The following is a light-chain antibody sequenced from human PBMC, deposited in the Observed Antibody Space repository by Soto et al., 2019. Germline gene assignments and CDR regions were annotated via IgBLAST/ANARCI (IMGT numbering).Light chain of an antibody. Sequence: QSVLTQPPSVSEAPRQRVTISCSGSSSNIGNNAVNWYQQLPGKAPKLLIYYDDLLPSGVSDRFSGSKSGTSASLAISGLQSEDEADYYCAARDDSLNGHVFGGGTKLTVL. CDR1: SSNIGNNA. V-gene: IGLV1-36*01. J-gene: IGLJ2*01. CDR2: YDD. CDR3: AARDDSLNGHV.